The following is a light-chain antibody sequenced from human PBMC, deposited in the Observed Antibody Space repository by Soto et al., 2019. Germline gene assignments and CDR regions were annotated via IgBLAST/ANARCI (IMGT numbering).Light chain of an antibody. J-gene: IGKJ4*01. CDR3: QQRINWPLT. CDR1: QSVDSY. CDR2: DAS. V-gene: IGKV3-11*01. Sequence: EIVLTQSPATLSLSPGERATLSCRASQSVDSYLAWYQQRPGQAPRLLVYDASNRATGIPARFSGSGSGTAFSLTISSLEPEDFAVYYCQQRINWPLTFGGGTKVEIK.